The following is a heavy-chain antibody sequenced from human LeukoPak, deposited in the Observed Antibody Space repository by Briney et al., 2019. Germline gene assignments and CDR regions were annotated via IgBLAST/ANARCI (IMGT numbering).Heavy chain of an antibody. CDR3: ARDGMATRSD. V-gene: IGHV4-30-4*08. CDR1: GFTVSSNY. Sequence: LRLSCAASGFTVSSNYMSWVRQPPGKGLEWIGYIYYSGSTYYNPSLKSRVTISVDTSKNQFSLKLSSVTAADTAVYYCARDGMATRSDWGQGTLVTVSS. CDR2: IYYSGST. D-gene: IGHD5-24*01. J-gene: IGHJ4*02.